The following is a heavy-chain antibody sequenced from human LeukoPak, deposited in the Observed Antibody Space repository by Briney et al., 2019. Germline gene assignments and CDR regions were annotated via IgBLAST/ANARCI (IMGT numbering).Heavy chain of an antibody. J-gene: IGHJ2*01. CDR2: IKQDEGET. V-gene: IGHV3-7*01. Sequence: PGGSLRLSCAASGFTFSSYAMSWVRQAPGKGLEWVANIKQDEGETYYVDSMKGRFTISRDNAKNSLFLQMDSLRAEDTAVYFCAREVSHWFFDVWGRGALVTVSS. CDR3: AREVSHWFFDV. CDR1: GFTFSSYA.